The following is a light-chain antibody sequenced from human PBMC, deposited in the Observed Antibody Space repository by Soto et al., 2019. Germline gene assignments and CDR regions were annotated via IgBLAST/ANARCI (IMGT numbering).Light chain of an antibody. CDR1: SSDVGGYNH. V-gene: IGLV2-14*01. J-gene: IGLJ1*01. CDR2: EVT. Sequence: QSVLTQPASVSGSPGQSSTISCTGSSSDVGGYNHFSWYQIHPGKAPKLSIYEVTSRPSGVSYRFSGSKSGNSASLTISWLQAEDEADYYCSSYASSSSYVFGGGTKVTVL. CDR3: SSYASSSSYV.